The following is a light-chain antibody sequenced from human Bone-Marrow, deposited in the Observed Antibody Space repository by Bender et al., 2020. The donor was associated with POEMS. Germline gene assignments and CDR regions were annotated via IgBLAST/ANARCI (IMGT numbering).Light chain of an antibody. CDR3: QSYDSSLSGVV. J-gene: IGLJ2*01. CDR1: TSNIGAGYD. CDR2: G. V-gene: IGLV1-40*01. Sequence: QSVLTQPPSVSGAPGQRVTISCTGSTSNIGAGYDVHWYQQLPGTAPKLLISGDRFSSSKSGTSASLAIAGLQAEDEADYYCQSYDSSLSGVVFGGGTKLTVL.